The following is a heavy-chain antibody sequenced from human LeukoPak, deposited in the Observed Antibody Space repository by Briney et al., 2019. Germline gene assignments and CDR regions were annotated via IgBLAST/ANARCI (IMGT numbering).Heavy chain of an antibody. D-gene: IGHD6-6*01. V-gene: IGHV3-33*01. CDR1: GFTFSSYG. CDR3: ARDLVSRSNY. Sequence: PGGSLRLSCVASGFTFSSYGMHWVRQAPGKGLEWVAVIWFDGSNKYYADSVKGRFTISRDNAKNSLYLQMNSLRAEDTAVYYCARDLVSRSNYWGQGTPVTVSS. J-gene: IGHJ4*02. CDR2: IWFDGSNK.